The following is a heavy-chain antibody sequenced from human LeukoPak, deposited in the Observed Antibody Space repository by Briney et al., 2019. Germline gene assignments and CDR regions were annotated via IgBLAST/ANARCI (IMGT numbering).Heavy chain of an antibody. V-gene: IGHV3-9*01. CDR1: GFTFDDFA. D-gene: IGHD6-6*01. J-gene: IGHJ4*02. CDR3: AKDYIEYSSSSFWSYFDY. Sequence: GGSLRLSCAASGFTFDDFAMHWVRQAPGKGLEWVSSTSWNSGTLAYADSVKGRFTISRDNAKNSMYLQMNSLRAEDTALYYCAKDYIEYSSSSFWSYFDYWGQGTLVTVSS. CDR2: TSWNSGTL.